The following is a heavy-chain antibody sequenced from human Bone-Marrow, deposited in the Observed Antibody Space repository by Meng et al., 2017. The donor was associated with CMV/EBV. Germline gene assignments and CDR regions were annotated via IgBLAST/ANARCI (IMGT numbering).Heavy chain of an antibody. CDR1: GGSFSRGSYY. CDR3: ARVINGDFWSGYYTGNGMDV. CDR2: IYYNGGT. Sequence: AGTLSLTCTVSGGSFSRGSYYWNWIRQTPGKGLEWIGNIYYNGGTNYNPSLKSRVTISVDTSKNQFSLKLSFVTAADTAVYYCARVINGDFWSGYYTGNGMDVWGQGTTVTVSS. J-gene: IGHJ6*02. D-gene: IGHD3-3*01. V-gene: IGHV4-61*01.